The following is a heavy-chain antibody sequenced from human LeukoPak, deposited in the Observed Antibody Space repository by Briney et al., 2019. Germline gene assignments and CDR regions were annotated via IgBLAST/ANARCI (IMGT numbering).Heavy chain of an antibody. D-gene: IGHD2-2*02. J-gene: IGHJ4*02. CDR1: GGSFSGYY. CDR2: INHSGST. V-gene: IGHV4-34*01. Sequence: SETLSLTCAVYGGSFSGYYWSWIRQPPGKGLEWIGEINHSGSTNYNPSLKSRVTISVDTSKNQFSLKLSSVTAADTAVYYCARHSPATAIGPLDYWGQGTLVTVSS. CDR3: ARHSPATAIGPLDY.